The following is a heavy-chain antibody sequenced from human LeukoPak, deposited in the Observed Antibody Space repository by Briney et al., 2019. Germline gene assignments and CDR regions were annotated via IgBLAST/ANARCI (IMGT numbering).Heavy chain of an antibody. Sequence: GGSLRLSCAASGFTFSSYAMHWVRQAPGKGLEYVSAISRNGGSTYYANSVKGRFTISRDNSKNTLYLQMGSLRAEDMAVYYCARGWMLRAFDIWGQGTMVTVSS. CDR1: GFTFSSYA. J-gene: IGHJ3*02. CDR3: ARGWMLRAFDI. V-gene: IGHV3-64*01. D-gene: IGHD1-1*01. CDR2: ISRNGGST.